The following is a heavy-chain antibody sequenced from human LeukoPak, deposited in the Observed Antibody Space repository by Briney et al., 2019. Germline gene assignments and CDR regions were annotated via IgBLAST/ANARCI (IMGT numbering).Heavy chain of an antibody. V-gene: IGHV1-8*01. D-gene: IGHD2-2*01. Sequence: ASVKDSCKASGYTFTSYDINWVRQATGQGLEGMGWINTNSGNTGDAQKFKGRLTMTRDTSTNTAYMELSSLRSEDTAVYYCARGGDIAVVPAAMVGPWGQGTLVTVSS. CDR1: GYTFTSYD. J-gene: IGHJ5*02. CDR3: ARGGDIAVVPAAMVGP. CDR2: INTNSGNT.